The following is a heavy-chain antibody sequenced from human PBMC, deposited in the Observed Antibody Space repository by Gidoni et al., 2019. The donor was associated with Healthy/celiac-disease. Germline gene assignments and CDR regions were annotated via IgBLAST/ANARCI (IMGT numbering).Heavy chain of an antibody. D-gene: IGHD1-7*01. CDR2: ISYDGSNK. J-gene: IGHJ4*02. V-gene: IGHV3-30*18. CDR3: AKGRHESNWNYADY. Sequence: QVQLVESGGVVVQPGRSLRLSCAASGFTFSSYGMHWVRQAPGKGLGWVAVISYDGSNKYYAESVKGRFTISRDNSKNTLYLQMNSRRAEDKAVYYCAKGRHESNWNYADYWGQGTLVTVSS. CDR1: GFTFSSYG.